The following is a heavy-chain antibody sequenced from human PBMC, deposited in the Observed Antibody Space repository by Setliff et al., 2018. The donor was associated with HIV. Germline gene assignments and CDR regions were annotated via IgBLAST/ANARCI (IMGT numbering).Heavy chain of an antibody. CDR3: ARIVRWELVATSTFFYYYMDV. J-gene: IGHJ6*03. CDR2: FYYSGST. CDR1: GVSFSSSSYY. Sequence: PSETLSLTCTVSGVSFSSSSYYRGWIRQPPGKGLEWIGSFYYSGSTYYNPSLKSRVTISVDTSKNQFSLKLSSVTAADTAVCYCARIVRWELVATSTFFYYYMDVWGKGTTVTVSS. V-gene: IGHV4-39*01. D-gene: IGHD1-26*01.